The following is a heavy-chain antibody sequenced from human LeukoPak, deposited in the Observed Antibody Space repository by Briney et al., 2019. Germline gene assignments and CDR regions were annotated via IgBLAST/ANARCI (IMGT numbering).Heavy chain of an antibody. CDR2: MNPNSGNT. V-gene: IGHV1-8*01. CDR1: GYTFTSYD. CDR3: ARLGSPIYYYYIDV. D-gene: IGHD1-26*01. Sequence: ASVKVSCKASGYTFTSYDINWVRQATGQGLEWMGWMNPNSGNTGYAQKFQGRVTMTRNTSISTAYMELSSLRSEDTAVYYCARLGSPIYYYYIDVWGKGTTVTVSS. J-gene: IGHJ6*03.